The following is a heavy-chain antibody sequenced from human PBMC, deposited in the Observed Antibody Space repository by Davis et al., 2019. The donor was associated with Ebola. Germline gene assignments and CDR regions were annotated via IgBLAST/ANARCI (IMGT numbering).Heavy chain of an antibody. J-gene: IGHJ4*02. CDR2: IHYSGIT. V-gene: IGHV4-39*01. CDR1: GASIRSNYY. Sequence: PSETLSLTCSLSGASIRSNYYWAWIRQPPGKGLEWIGAIHYSGITYYNPSLKSRVTISVASSEGQFSLRVSSVTAADTAVYYCGRHQEEDGSNPKPVDCWGQGTLVVVSS. CDR3: GRHQEEDGSNPKPVDC.